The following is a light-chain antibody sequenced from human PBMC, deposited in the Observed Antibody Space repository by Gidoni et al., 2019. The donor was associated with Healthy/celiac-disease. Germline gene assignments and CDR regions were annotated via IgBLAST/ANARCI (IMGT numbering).Light chain of an antibody. CDR1: QSISSY. J-gene: IGKJ4*01. Sequence: DIQMTQYPSSLSASVGDRVTITCRASQSISSYLNWYQQKPGKAPKLLIDAASSLQSGVPSRFSGSGSGTDFTLTISSLQPEDFATYYCQQSYSTPPACGGGTKVEIK. CDR3: QQSYSTPPA. V-gene: IGKV1-39*01. CDR2: AAS.